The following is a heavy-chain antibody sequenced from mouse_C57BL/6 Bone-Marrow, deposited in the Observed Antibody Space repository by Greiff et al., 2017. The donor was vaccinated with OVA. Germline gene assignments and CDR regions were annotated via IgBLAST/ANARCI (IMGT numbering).Heavy chain of an antibody. Sequence: AQLQQSGAELARPGASVKLSCKASGYTFTSYGISWVKQRTGQGLEWIGEIYPRSGNTYYNEKFKGKATLTADKSSSTAYMELRSLTSEDSAVYFCAREAIYYDYDGYFDYWGQGTTLTVSS. CDR3: AREAIYYDYDGYFDY. CDR2: IYPRSGNT. CDR1: GYTFTSYG. V-gene: IGHV1-81*01. D-gene: IGHD2-4*01. J-gene: IGHJ2*01.